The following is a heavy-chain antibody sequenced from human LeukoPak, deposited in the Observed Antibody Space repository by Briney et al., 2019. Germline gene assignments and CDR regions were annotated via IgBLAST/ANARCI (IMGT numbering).Heavy chain of an antibody. Sequence: GGSLRLSCAASGFTFSSYWMHWVRQAPGKGLVWVSRINSDGSSTSYADSVKGRFTISRDNAKNTLYLQMNGLRAEDTAVYYCARDHSSGAADAFDIWGQGTMVTVSS. CDR3: ARDHSSGAADAFDI. CDR2: INSDGSST. J-gene: IGHJ3*02. D-gene: IGHD6-19*01. V-gene: IGHV3-74*01. CDR1: GFTFSSYW.